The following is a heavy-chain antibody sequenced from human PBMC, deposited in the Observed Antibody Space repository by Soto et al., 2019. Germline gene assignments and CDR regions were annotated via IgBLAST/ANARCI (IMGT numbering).Heavy chain of an antibody. V-gene: IGHV1-18*01. J-gene: IGHJ3*02. Sequence: ASVKVSCKASGYTFTSYGISWVRQAPGQGLEWMAWINTNNGNTNYAQKFQGRVTVTTDTSTSTAYMELRSLRSDDTAVYYCARDPPVRRSWNDREAFDIWGQGTMVTVS. CDR2: INTNNGNT. CDR3: ARDPPVRRSWNDREAFDI. D-gene: IGHD1-1*01. CDR1: GYTFTSYG.